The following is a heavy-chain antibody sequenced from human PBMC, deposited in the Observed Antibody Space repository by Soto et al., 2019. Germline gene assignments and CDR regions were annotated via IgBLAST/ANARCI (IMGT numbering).Heavy chain of an antibody. V-gene: IGHV3-33*01. CDR3: ARDLYSSSWYTYYYYGLDV. D-gene: IGHD6-13*01. CDR1: GFTFSSYG. Sequence: PGGSLRVSCAASGFTFSSYGMHWVRQAPGKGLEWVAVIWYDGSNKYYADSVKGRFTISRDNSKNTLYLQMNSLRAEDTAVYYCARDLYSSSWYTYYYYGLDVWAQGTTVTVSS. J-gene: IGHJ6*02. CDR2: IWYDGSNK.